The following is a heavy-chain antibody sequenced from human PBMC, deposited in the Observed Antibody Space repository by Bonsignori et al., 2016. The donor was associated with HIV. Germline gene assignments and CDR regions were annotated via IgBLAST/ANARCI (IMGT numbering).Heavy chain of an antibody. Sequence: SETLSLTCTVSGGSISSGSYYWSWIRQPAGKGLEWIGRIYTSGSTNYNPSLKSRVTISVDTSKNQFSLKLSPVTAADTAVYYCARPLRITIFGVVTTTGGQGTLVTVSS. CDR3: ARPLRITIFGVVTTT. J-gene: IGHJ4*02. D-gene: IGHD3-3*01. V-gene: IGHV4-61*02. CDR1: GGSISSGSYY. CDR2: IYTSGST.